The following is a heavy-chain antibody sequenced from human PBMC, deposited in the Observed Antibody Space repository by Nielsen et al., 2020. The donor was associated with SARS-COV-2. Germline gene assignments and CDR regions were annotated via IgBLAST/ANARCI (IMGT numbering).Heavy chain of an antibody. CDR2: ISSSSSYI. J-gene: IGHJ4*02. V-gene: IGHV3-21*01. D-gene: IGHD4-17*01. CDR1: GFTFSTYS. Sequence: GGSLRPSCAASGFTFSTYSMNWVRQAPGKGLEWVSSISSSSSYIYYADSVKGRFTITRDNAKNSLYLQMNSLRAEDTAVYYCARDDYGDYGLDYWGQGTLVTVSS. CDR3: ARDDYGDYGLDY.